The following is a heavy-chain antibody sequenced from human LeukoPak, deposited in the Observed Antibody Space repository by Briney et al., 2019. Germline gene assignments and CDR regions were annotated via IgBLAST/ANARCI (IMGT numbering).Heavy chain of an antibody. CDR2: IYTSGST. CDR1: GGSISSGSYY. Sequence: SETLSLTCTVSGGSISSGSYYWSWVRQPAGKGLEWIGRIYTSGSTNYNPSLKSRVTISVDTSKNQFSLKLSSVTAADTAVYYCARRVRSAMVNHWGQGTLVTISS. J-gene: IGHJ5*02. D-gene: IGHD5-18*01. V-gene: IGHV4-61*02. CDR3: ARRVRSAMVNH.